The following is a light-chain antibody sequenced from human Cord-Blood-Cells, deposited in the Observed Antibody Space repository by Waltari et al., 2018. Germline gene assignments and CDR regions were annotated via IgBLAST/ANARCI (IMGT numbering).Light chain of an antibody. CDR3: QQYYSYPLT. V-gene: IGKV1-8*01. CDR1: QGISSY. CDR2: AAS. J-gene: IGKJ4*01. Sequence: AIRMTQTPSSFPESTGGRVPRSCRSSQGISSYLAWYQQKPGKAPKLLIYAASTLQSGVPSRFSGSGSGTDFTLTISCLQSEDFATYYCQQYYSYPLTFGGGTKVEIK.